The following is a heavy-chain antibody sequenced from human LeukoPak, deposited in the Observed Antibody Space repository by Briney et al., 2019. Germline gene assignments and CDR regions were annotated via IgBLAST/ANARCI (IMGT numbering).Heavy chain of an antibody. CDR3: AKGGARDGYRV. D-gene: IGHD5-24*01. V-gene: IGHV3-23*01. CDR2: ITASGGDT. CDR1: GFSVSHNY. J-gene: IGHJ4*02. Sequence: GGSLRLSCLVSGFSVSHNYVAWVRQAPGKGLEWVSSITASGGDTHYADSVKGQFTISRDNSKNTLFLQMSSLRAEDTAVYYCAKGGARDGYRVWGQGILVTVSS.